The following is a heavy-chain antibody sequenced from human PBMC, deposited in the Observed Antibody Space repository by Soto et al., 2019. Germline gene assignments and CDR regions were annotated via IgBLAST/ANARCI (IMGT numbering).Heavy chain of an antibody. CDR1: GYTFSMSG. V-gene: IGHV1-18*01. Sequence: QVQLVQSGAEVKKPGASVKVSCKSSGYTFSMSGIRWVRQAPGQGLEWMGWISGYNGKTNYEQKFQDRVTMTIDTSTNMAYMELRSLRSDDTAVYYCAREGPRPYYYYGMDVWGQGTTVTVSS. CDR3: AREGPRPYYYYGMDV. CDR2: ISGYNGKT. J-gene: IGHJ6*02.